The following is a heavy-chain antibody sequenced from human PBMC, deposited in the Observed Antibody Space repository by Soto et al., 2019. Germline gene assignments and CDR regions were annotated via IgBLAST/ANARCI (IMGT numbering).Heavy chain of an antibody. J-gene: IGHJ4*02. V-gene: IGHV1-2*02. Sequence: ASVKVSCKASRYTFIDYYVHWVRQSPGQGLEWMGWINANSGVTKFPQKFQGRVIMTRDTFISTVYMELSRLTSDDTAVYYCARAGLTTLELATIYWGQGTQVTVSS. CDR1: RYTFIDYY. CDR3: ARAGLTTLELATIY. CDR2: INANSGVT. D-gene: IGHD5-12*01.